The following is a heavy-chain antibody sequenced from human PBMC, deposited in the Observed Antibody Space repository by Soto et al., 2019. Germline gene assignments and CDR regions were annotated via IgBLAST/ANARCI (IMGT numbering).Heavy chain of an antibody. CDR2: INHSGRT. V-gene: IGHV4-34*01. Sequence: QVQLQQWGAGLLKPSETLSLTCAVYGGSFSGYYWSWIRQPPGKGLEWIGEINHSGRTNYNPSLKGRVTISVDTSKNQFSLKLSSVTAADTAVYYCARGGIVVVPAAMGESDYWGQGTLVTVSS. J-gene: IGHJ4*02. D-gene: IGHD2-2*01. CDR3: ARGGIVVVPAAMGESDY. CDR1: GGSFSGYY.